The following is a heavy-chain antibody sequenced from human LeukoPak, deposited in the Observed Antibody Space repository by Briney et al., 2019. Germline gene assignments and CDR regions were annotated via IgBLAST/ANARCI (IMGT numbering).Heavy chain of an antibody. CDR1: GFTFDDYG. V-gene: IGHV3-20*04. CDR2: INWNGDRT. Sequence: GGSLRLSCAASGFTFDDYGMTWVRQAPGKGLEWVSGINWNGDRTGYADSVKGRFTISRDNAKNSLYLQMNSLRVDDTAVYYCARTLVVINDAFDIWGQGTMVTVSS. D-gene: IGHD3-22*01. CDR3: ARTLVVINDAFDI. J-gene: IGHJ3*02.